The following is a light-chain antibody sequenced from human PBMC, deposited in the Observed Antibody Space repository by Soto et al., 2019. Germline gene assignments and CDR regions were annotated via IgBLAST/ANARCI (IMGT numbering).Light chain of an antibody. J-gene: IGLJ1*01. CDR1: SSDVGGYHY. CDR3: SSYTSSSPYV. V-gene: IGLV2-14*01. Sequence: QSALTQPPSASGSPGQSVTISCTGTSSDVGGYHYVSWYQQHPGKAPKLMIHEVTKRPSGVSNRFSGSKSGNTASLTISGLQAEDEADYYCSSYTSSSPYVFGTGTKLTVL. CDR2: EVT.